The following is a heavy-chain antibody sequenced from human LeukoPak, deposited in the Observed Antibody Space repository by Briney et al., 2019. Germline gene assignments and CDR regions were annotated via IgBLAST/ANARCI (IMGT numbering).Heavy chain of an antibody. CDR1: GGSFSGYY. CDR2: INHSGST. V-gene: IGHV4-34*01. D-gene: IGHD6-19*01. Sequence: SETLSLTCAVYGGSFSGYYWSWIRQPPGKGLEWIGEINHSGSTNYNPSLKSRVTISVDTSKNQFSLKLSSVTAADTAVYYCARSSQWLVLYWGQGTLVTVSS. J-gene: IGHJ4*02. CDR3: ARSSQWLVLY.